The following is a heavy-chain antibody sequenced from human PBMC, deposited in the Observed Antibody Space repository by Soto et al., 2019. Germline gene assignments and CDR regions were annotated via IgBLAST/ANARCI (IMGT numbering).Heavy chain of an antibody. Sequence: QVRLVESGGGVVQPGRSLRLSCAASGFTFSSYGMHWVRQAPGKGLEWVAVIWYDGSNKYYADSVKGRFTISRDNSKNTLYLQMNSLRAEDTAVYYCARDFFGVTGYSSGGFDYWGQGTLVTVSS. CDR1: GFTFSSYG. CDR3: ARDFFGVTGYSSGGFDY. J-gene: IGHJ4*02. CDR2: IWYDGSNK. D-gene: IGHD6-19*01. V-gene: IGHV3-33*01.